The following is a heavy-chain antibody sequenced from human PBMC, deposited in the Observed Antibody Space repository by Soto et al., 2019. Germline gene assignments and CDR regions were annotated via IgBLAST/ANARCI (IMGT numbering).Heavy chain of an antibody. CDR2: IRSKANSYAT. CDR3: TSPVSVVVTASQPPWYFDL. J-gene: IGHJ2*01. D-gene: IGHD2-21*02. CDR1: GFTFSGSA. Sequence: GGSLRLSCAASGFTFSGSAMHWVRQASGKGLEWVGRIRSKANSYATAYAASVKGRFTISRDDSKNTAYLQMNSLKTEDTAVYYCTSPVSVVVTASQPPWYFDLWGRGTLVTVSS. V-gene: IGHV3-73*01.